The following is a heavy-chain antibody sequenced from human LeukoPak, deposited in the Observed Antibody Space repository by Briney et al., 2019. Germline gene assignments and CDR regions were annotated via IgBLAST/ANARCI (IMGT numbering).Heavy chain of an antibody. J-gene: IGHJ6*02. Sequence: SETLSLTCAVYGGSFSGCYWSWIRLPPGKGLEWIGYIYYSGSTNYNPSLKSRVTISVDTSKNQFSLKLSSVTAADTAVYYCARLRVVVPAAIGYYYSGMDVWGQGTTVTVSS. CDR2: IYYSGST. D-gene: IGHD2-2*02. CDR3: ARLRVVVPAAIGYYYSGMDV. CDR1: GGSFSGCY. V-gene: IGHV4-59*01.